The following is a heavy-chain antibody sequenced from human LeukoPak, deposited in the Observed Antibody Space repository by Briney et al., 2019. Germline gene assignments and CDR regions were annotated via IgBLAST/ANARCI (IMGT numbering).Heavy chain of an antibody. V-gene: IGHV1-46*01. D-gene: IGHD3-22*01. CDR1: GYPFTSYY. CDR2: INPRGGSI. J-gene: IGHJ4*02. Sequence: ASVKVSCKASGYPFTSYYMHWVRQAPGQGLEWMGIINPRGGSISYAQKFQGRVTMTRDTSTSTVYMELSSLRPEDTAVYYCARDPPYDTSGYYFDYWGQGTLVTVSS. CDR3: ARDPPYDTSGYYFDY.